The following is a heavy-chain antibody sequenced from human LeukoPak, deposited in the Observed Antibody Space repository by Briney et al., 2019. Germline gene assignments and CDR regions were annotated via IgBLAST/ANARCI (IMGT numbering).Heavy chain of an antibody. J-gene: IGHJ4*02. CDR1: GGSISSSSYY. CDR2: IYYSGST. V-gene: IGHV4-39*07. D-gene: IGHD3-10*01. Sequence: SETLSLTCTVSGGSISSSSYYWGWIRQPPGKGLEWIGSIYYSGSTYYNPSLKSRVTISVDTSKNQFSLKLSSVTAADTAVYYCARRKVRGVITPRRLSFDYWGRGTLVTVSS. CDR3: ARRKVRGVITPRRLSFDY.